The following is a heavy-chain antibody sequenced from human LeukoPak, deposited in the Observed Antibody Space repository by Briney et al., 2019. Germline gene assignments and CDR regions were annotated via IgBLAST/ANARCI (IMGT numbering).Heavy chain of an antibody. V-gene: IGHV4-61*08. CDR3: AREGAFVDY. J-gene: IGHJ4*02. Sequence: SETLSLTCAVSGGSISSGGYSWSWIRQPPGKGLEWIGYIYYSGSTNYNPSLKSRVTISVDTSKNQFSLKLSSVTAADTAVYYCAREGAFVDYWGQGTLVTVSS. D-gene: IGHD3-16*01. CDR2: IYYSGST. CDR1: GGSISSGGYS.